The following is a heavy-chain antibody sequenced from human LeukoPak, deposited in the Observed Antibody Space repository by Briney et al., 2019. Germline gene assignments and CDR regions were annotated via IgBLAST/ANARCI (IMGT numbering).Heavy chain of an antibody. Sequence: GGSLRLSCAASGFTFSSYGMHWVRQAPGKGLEWVAFIRYDGSNKYYVDSVKGRFTISRDNSKNTLSLQMSSPRAEDTAVYFCAKDAFRGYSYGYRVSMVWFDQWGQGILVTVSS. CDR3: AKDAFRGYSYGYRVSMVWFDQ. V-gene: IGHV3-30*02. J-gene: IGHJ5*02. CDR2: IRYDGSNK. CDR1: GFTFSSYG. D-gene: IGHD5-18*01.